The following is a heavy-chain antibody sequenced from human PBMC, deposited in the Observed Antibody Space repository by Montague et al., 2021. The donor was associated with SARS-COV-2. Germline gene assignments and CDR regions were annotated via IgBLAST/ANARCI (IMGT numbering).Heavy chain of an antibody. CDR2: IYYSGRT. CDR3: ARVSRITIFGVVGWFDP. Sequence: SETLSLTCTVSGGSISSYYCSWIRQPPGRGLEWIGYIYYSGRTNXNPSLKSRVTISVDTSKNQFSLTLSSVTAADTAVYYCARVSRITIFGVVGWFDPWGQGTLVTVSS. D-gene: IGHD3-3*01. CDR1: GGSISSYY. V-gene: IGHV4-59*01. J-gene: IGHJ5*02.